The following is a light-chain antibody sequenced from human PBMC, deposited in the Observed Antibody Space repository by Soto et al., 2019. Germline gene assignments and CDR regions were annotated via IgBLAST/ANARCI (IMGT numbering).Light chain of an antibody. V-gene: IGKV4-1*01. Sequence: DIVMTQSPDSLAVCLGERATINCKARQSVLYSSNNKNFLAWYQQKPRQPPKLLIYWASTRESGVPDRFSGSGSATDFTLTISSLQAEDVAVYYCQQYYTTPPTFGQGTELGIK. CDR3: QQYYTTPPT. J-gene: IGKJ2*01. CDR2: WAS. CDR1: QSVLYSSNNKNF.